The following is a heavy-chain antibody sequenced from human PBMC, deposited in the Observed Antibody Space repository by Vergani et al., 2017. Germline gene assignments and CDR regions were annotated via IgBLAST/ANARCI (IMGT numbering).Heavy chain of an antibody. CDR3: ARINMALMVYAYFDY. CDR2: ISAYNGNT. J-gene: IGHJ4*02. D-gene: IGHD2-8*01. V-gene: IGHV1-18*01. Sequence: QVQLVQSGAEVKKPGASVKVSCKASGYTSTSYGISWVRQAPGQGLEWMGWISAYNGNTNYAQKLQGRVTMTTDTSTSTAYMELRSLRSDDTAVYYCARINMALMVYAYFDYWGQGTLVTVSS. CDR1: GYTSTSYG.